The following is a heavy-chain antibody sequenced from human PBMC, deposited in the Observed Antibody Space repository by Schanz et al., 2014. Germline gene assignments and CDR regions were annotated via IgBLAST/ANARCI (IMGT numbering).Heavy chain of an antibody. Sequence: QVQLVQSGTQVKKPGASVKVSCKASGYTFTSYGISWVRQAPGQGLEWMGWINAGTGNTEYSQKFQGRVTITRDTLASTAYMELRSLRSDDTAVYYCARDRRRYCSTASCLHDNWFDPWGQGTLVIVSS. V-gene: IGHV1-18*01. CDR3: ARDRRRYCSTASCLHDNWFDP. CDR1: GYTFTSYG. D-gene: IGHD2-2*01. CDR2: INAGTGNT. J-gene: IGHJ5*02.